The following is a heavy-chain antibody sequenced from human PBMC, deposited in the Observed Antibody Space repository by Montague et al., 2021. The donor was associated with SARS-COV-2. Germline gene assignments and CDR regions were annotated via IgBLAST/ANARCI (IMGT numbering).Heavy chain of an antibody. V-gene: IGHV4-59*01. D-gene: IGHD5-12*01. Sequence: SETLSLTCTVSGGSINSNFWSWIRQPPGKGLEWIGYIYYSGSTNYNPSLKSRVTISVDTSKKQFSLQLSSVTAADTAVYYCARTRGYDPLFDFWGQGTLVTVSS. CDR2: IYYSGST. CDR3: ARTRGYDPLFDF. J-gene: IGHJ4*02. CDR1: GGSINSNF.